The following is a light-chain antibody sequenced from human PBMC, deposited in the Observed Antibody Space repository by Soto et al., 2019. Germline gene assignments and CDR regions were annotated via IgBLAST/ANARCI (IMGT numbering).Light chain of an antibody. CDR2: ATS. Sequence: ENVLTQSPGTLSLSPGERATLSCRASQNVNSRYLAWYQQKPGQAPSLLVYATSSRAAGIPDRFSGSGSGTDFTLTISRLEPEDLAVYYCQQYDSSHLTFGGGTKVEIK. V-gene: IGKV3-20*01. CDR1: QNVNSRY. J-gene: IGKJ4*01. CDR3: QQYDSSHLT.